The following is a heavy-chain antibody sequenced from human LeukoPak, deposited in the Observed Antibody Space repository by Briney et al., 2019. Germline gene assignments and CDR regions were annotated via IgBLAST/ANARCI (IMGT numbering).Heavy chain of an antibody. CDR2: ISGSGGST. CDR3: AKADRRYCSSTSCYGTIDY. V-gene: IGHV3-23*01. Sequence: GGSLRLSCAASGFTFSSYAMSWVRQAPGKGLEWVSAISGSGGSTYYADSVKGRFTISRDNSKNTLYLQMNSLGAEDTAVYYCAKADRRYCSSTSCYGTIDYWGQGTLVTVSS. D-gene: IGHD2-2*01. CDR1: GFTFSSYA. J-gene: IGHJ4*02.